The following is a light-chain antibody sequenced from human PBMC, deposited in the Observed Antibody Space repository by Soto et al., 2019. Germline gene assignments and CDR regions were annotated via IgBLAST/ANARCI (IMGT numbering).Light chain of an antibody. J-gene: IGLJ1*01. CDR2: DVS. CDR1: SSDVGSYNY. Sequence: QSVLTQPRSVSGSPGQSVTISCTGTSSDVGSYNYVSWYQQHPGKAPKVIIYDVSKRPSGVPDRFSASKSGNTASLTISGLQADDEADYYCCSYAGRYSYVFGSGTKVTVL. V-gene: IGLV2-11*01. CDR3: CSYAGRYSYV.